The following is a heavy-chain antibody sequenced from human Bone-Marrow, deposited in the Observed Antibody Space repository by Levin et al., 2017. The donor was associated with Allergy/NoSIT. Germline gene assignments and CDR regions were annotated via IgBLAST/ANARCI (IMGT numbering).Heavy chain of an antibody. D-gene: IGHD4-23*01. CDR1: GGCVSSGSYY. Sequence: SCTVSGGCVSSGSYYWSWIRQPPGKGLEWIAYIYHSGSTKYNPSLKSRVTISLDTSRNQFSLRLTSLTAADTAVYYCARGSYFGGLSFDCWGKGTLVTVSS. CDR3: ARGSYFGGLSFDC. CDR2: IYHSGST. J-gene: IGHJ4*02. V-gene: IGHV4-61*01.